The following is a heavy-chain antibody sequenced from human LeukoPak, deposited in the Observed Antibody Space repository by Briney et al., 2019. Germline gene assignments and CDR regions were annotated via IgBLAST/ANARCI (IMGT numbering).Heavy chain of an antibody. D-gene: IGHD5-12*01. Sequence: GGSLRLSCAASGFTFSSYGMHWVRQAPGKGLEWVAVMWYDGSNKYYADSVKGRFTISRDNSKNTLYLQMNSLRAEDTAVYYCARDRGYDYSAAYYFDYWGQGTLVTVSS. CDR2: MWYDGSNK. J-gene: IGHJ4*02. CDR1: GFTFSSYG. CDR3: ARDRGYDYSAAYYFDY. V-gene: IGHV3-33*01.